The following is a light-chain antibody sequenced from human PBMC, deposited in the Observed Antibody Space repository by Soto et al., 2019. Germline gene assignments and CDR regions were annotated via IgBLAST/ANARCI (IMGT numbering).Light chain of an antibody. V-gene: IGKV3-15*01. CDR3: QQYHDWHRT. J-gene: IGKJ1*01. CDR1: QSVSSN. Sequence: EIVMTQSPATLSVSPGERATLSCRASQSVSSNLAWYQQKPGQAPRLLIYGASTRATGIPARFSGSGSGTEFTLTIGSLQSEDFAVYYCQQYHDWHRTFGQGTKVEIK. CDR2: GAS.